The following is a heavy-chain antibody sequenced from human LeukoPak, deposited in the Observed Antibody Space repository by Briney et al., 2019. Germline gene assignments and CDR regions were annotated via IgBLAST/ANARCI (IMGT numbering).Heavy chain of an antibody. CDR3: AKEGNGWYQSPYYFDY. V-gene: IGHV3-30*02. D-gene: IGHD6-19*01. Sequence: GGSLRLSCAASGFTFSSYGMHWVRQAPGKGLEWVAFIRYDGSNKYYADSVKGRFTISRDNSKNTLYLQMNSLRAEDTAVYYCAKEGNGWYQSPYYFDYWGQGTLVTVSS. J-gene: IGHJ4*02. CDR2: IRYDGSNK. CDR1: GFTFSSYG.